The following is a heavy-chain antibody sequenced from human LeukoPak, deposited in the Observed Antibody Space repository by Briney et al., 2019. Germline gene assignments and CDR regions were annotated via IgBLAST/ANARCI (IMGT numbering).Heavy chain of an antibody. CDR3: ARAGVATVSLDY. Sequence: SETLSLTCTVSGDSISSGDYYWSWIRQPPGKGLEWIGYIYYSGSTNYNPSLKSRVTISVDTSKNQFSLKLSSVTAADTAVYYCARAGVATVSLDYWGQGTLVTVSS. J-gene: IGHJ4*02. CDR2: IYYSGST. V-gene: IGHV4-61*08. CDR1: GDSISSGDYY. D-gene: IGHD2-15*01.